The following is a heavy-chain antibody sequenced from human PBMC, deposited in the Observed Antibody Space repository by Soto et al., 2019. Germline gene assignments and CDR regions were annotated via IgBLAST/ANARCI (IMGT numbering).Heavy chain of an antibody. CDR3: VRDDRWAFDF. CDR2: ISIGSGSI. CDR1: GFSFSNYA. J-gene: IGHJ3*01. Sequence: EVQLVESGGGLVQPGGSRRVSCAASGFSFSNYAMNWVRQAPGKGLEWVSYISIGSGSIFYADSVKGRFTISRDDAKNSLYMQMNTLRDEDTAVYYCVRDDRWAFDFWGQGKMVTVYS. D-gene: IGHD3-22*01. V-gene: IGHV3-48*02.